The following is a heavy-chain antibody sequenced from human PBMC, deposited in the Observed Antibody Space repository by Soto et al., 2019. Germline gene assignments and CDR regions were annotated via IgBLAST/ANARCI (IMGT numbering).Heavy chain of an antibody. CDR1: GYTFTSYG. Sequence: ASVKVSCKASGYTFTSYGISWVRQAPGQGLEWMGWINPNSGGTNYAQKFQGWVTMTRDTSISTAYMELSRLRSDDTAVYYCARGVRLQLWASHYGMDVWGQGTTVTVSS. CDR3: ARGVRLQLWASHYGMDV. J-gene: IGHJ6*02. D-gene: IGHD5-18*01. CDR2: INPNSGGT. V-gene: IGHV1-2*04.